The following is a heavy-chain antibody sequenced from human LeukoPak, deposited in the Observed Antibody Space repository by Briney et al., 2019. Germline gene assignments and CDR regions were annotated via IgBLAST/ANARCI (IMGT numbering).Heavy chain of an antibody. D-gene: IGHD1-7*01. V-gene: IGHV1-8*03. CDR2: MNPNSGNT. CDR1: GYTFTSYD. CDR3: ARGQTIWAFDI. J-gene: IGHJ3*02. Sequence: ASVKVSCKASGYTFTSYDINWVRQATGQGLEWMGWMNPNSGNTGYAQKLQGRVTITRNTSISTAYMELSSLRSEDTAVYYCARGQTIWAFDIWGQGTMVTVSS.